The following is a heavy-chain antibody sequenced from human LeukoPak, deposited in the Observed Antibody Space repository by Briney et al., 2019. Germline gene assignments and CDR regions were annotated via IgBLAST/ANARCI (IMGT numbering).Heavy chain of an antibody. D-gene: IGHD6-13*01. Sequence: PGGSLRLSCAASGFTFSNYAMIWVRQAPEKGLEWVSGISWNSGSIGYADSVKGRFTISRDNAKNSLYLQMNSLRAEDTALYYCAKELGIAAAGPYYGMDVWGQGTTVTVSS. J-gene: IGHJ6*02. CDR1: GFTFSNYA. CDR2: ISWNSGSI. V-gene: IGHV3-9*01. CDR3: AKELGIAAAGPYYGMDV.